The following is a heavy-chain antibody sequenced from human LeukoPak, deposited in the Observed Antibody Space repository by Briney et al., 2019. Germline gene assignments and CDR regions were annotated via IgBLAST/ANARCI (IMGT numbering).Heavy chain of an antibody. J-gene: IGHJ4*02. D-gene: IGHD3-9*01. CDR2: IYYNGIT. V-gene: IGHV4-59*02. CDR1: GGSVSSYY. CDR3: ARGWGHDILTGYYY. Sequence: SETLSLTCTVSGGSVSSYYWSWIRQSPGKGLEWIGYIYYNGITNYNPSLKSRVTISLNTSKNQFSLKLTSVTAADTAVYYCARGWGHDILTGYYYWGQGTLVTVSS.